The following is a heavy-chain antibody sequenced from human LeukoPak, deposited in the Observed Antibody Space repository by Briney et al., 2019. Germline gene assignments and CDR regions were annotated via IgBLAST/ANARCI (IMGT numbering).Heavy chain of an antibody. D-gene: IGHD7-27*01. CDR3: AAIGDRRTGELYRIDY. Sequence: GGSLRLSCAASGFTFSNYAMHWVRQAPGKGLEWVAVVSYDGSNKYYADSVKGRFTISRDNSKNTLYLQMNSLRAEDAAIYYCAAIGDRRTGELYRIDYWGQGTLVTVSS. J-gene: IGHJ4*02. V-gene: IGHV3-30-3*01. CDR1: GFTFSNYA. CDR2: VSYDGSNK.